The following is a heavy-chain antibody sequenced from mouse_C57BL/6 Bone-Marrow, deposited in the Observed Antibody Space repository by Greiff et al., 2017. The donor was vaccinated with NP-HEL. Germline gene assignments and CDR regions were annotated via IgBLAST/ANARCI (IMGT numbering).Heavy chain of an antibody. J-gene: IGHJ4*01. V-gene: IGHV8-2*01. Sequence: QPSQTLSLACTFSGISLSTSGMGLSWLRKPSGKALEWLASIWNNDNYYNPSLKSRLTISKETSNYQVFLKLTSVDTADSATYYGAWREPYYYGSSRYYYAMDYWGQGTSVTVSS. CDR1: ISLSTSGMGL. CDR2: WNNDNY. D-gene: IGHD1-1*01. CDR3: WREPYYYGSSRYYYAMDY.